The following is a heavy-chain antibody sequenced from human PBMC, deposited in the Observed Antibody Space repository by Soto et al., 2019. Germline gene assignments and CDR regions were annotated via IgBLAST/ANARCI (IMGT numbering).Heavy chain of an antibody. CDR3: ARESEDLTSNFDY. V-gene: IGHV3-21*06. Sequence: GSLRLSCAASGFTFSSYAMSWVRQAPGKGLEWVSSISSTTNYIYYGDSMKGRFTISRDNAKNSLYLEMNSLRAEDTAVYYCARESEDLTSNFDYCGQGTLVTVSS. CDR1: GFTFSSYA. J-gene: IGHJ4*02. CDR2: ISSTTNYI.